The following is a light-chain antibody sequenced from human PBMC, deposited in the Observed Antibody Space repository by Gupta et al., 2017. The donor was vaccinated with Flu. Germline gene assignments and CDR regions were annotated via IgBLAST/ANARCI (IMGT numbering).Light chain of an antibody. CDR2: EVA. J-gene: IGKJ2*01. CDR3: RQSLQLPLYT. CDR1: ESLLHSDGKTY. V-gene: IGKV2D-29*01. Sequence: EIVLTQTPLSLSVTPGQPASISCKSSESLLHSDGKTYFYWYLQKSGQPPQLLMYEVANRFAGVADRFSGSGSGTDFTLKISRVEAEDVGVYYCRQSLQLPLYTFGQGTKLEIK.